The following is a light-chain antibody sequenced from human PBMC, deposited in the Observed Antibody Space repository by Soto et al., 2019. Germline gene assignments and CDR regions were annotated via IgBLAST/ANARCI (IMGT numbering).Light chain of an antibody. J-gene: IGKJ4*01. CDR3: QKYNSAPLT. Sequence: DIQMTQSPSSLSASVGDRVIITCRASQGISNSLAWYQQKPGNVPTLLIYGASTLQSGVPSRFSGFGSGTDFTLTISSLQPEDVATYYCQKYNSAPLTFGGGTKVEIK. CDR1: QGISNS. V-gene: IGKV1-27*01. CDR2: GAS.